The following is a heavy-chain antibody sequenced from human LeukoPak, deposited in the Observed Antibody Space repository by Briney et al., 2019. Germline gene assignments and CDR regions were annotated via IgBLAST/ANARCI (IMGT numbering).Heavy chain of an antibody. Sequence: GGSLRLSCAASEFTFSTFWMSWVRQAPGKGLEWVANIKADGSVKHYVDSVEGRFSISRGNARSSLYLQMNSLRAEDTAVYYCVRDSDYQRNSGGLYAHYDALDIWGHGTMVTVS. CDR1: EFTFSTFW. CDR2: IKADGSVK. D-gene: IGHD2-21*01. J-gene: IGHJ3*02. CDR3: VRDSDYQRNSGGLYAHYDALDI. V-gene: IGHV3-7*01.